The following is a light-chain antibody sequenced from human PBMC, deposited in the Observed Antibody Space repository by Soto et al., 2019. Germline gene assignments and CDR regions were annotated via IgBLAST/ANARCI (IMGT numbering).Light chain of an antibody. J-gene: IGKJ4*01. CDR2: DAS. Sequence: ETVLTQSPATLSLSPGERATVSCRASQSVSSYLAWYQQNPGQAPRLLIYDASNRATGIPARFSGSGSGTDFTLTISSLEPADFAVYYCQQRSNWPLTFGGGTKVEIK. CDR1: QSVSSY. CDR3: QQRSNWPLT. V-gene: IGKV3-11*01.